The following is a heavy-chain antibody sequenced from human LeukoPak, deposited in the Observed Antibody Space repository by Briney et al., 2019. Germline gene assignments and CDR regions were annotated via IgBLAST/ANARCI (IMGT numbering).Heavy chain of an antibody. Sequence: GGSLRLSCAASGVTLRNHAMHWVRRATGKGLEWVSAIGTAGDAFYPGSVKGRFTISRENAKNSLYLQMDSLRAEDTAVYYCARQMTPPGNFDYWGQGTLVTVSS. J-gene: IGHJ4*02. CDR3: ARQMTPPGNFDY. CDR1: GVTLRNHA. D-gene: IGHD1-26*01. V-gene: IGHV3-13*01. CDR2: IGTAGDA.